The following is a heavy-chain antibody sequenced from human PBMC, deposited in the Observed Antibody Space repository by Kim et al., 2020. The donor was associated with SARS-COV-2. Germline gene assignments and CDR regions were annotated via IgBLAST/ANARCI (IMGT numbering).Heavy chain of an antibody. J-gene: IGHJ3*02. V-gene: IGHV3-7*01. Sequence: GGSLRLSCAASGFTFSSYWMSWVRQAPGKGLEWVANIKQDGSEKYYVDSVKGRFTISRDNAKNSLYLQMNSLRAEDTAVYYCARDYVEGSGYSSGWWGTHPDNNAFDICGQGTMVTVSS. CDR3: ARDYVEGSGYSSGWWGTHPDNNAFDI. CDR2: IKQDGSEK. CDR1: GFTFSSYW. D-gene: IGHD6-19*01.